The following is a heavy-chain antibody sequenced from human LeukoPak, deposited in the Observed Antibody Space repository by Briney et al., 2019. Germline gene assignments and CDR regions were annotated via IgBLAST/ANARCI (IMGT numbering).Heavy chain of an antibody. CDR3: GGNFDWFKIRYYYMDV. J-gene: IGHJ6*03. CDR1: GFTFSSYW. Sequence: PGGSLRLSCAASGFTFSSYWMSWVRQAPGKGLEWVANIKQDGSEKYYVDSVKGRFTISRDNAKNSLYLQMNSLRAEDTAVYYCGGNFDWFKIRYYYMDVWGKGTTVTISS. CDR2: IKQDGSEK. D-gene: IGHD3-9*01. V-gene: IGHV3-7*01.